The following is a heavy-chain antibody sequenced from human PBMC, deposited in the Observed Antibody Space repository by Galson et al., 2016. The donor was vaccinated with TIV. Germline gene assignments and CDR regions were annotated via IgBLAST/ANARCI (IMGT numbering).Heavy chain of an antibody. CDR2: INPDSGNT. J-gene: IGHJ5*02. CDR1: GYTSTSYH. CDR3: ARSWSVVAPNWVDP. D-gene: IGHD2-2*01. V-gene: IGHV1-8*02. Sequence: SVKVSCKASGYTSTSYHINWVRQATGQGLEWMGWINPDSGNTGYVQKFQGRVTMTRNISASTVYMELRSPRSEDTAVYYCARSWSVVAPNWVDPWGQGTLVTVSS.